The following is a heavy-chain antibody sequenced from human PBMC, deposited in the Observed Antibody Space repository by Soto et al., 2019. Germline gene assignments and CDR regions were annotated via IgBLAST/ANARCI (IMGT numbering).Heavy chain of an antibody. CDR1: GGTFSSYA. J-gene: IGHJ6*02. CDR3: ARDRIAGSKYYYGMDV. Sequence: QVQLVQSGAEVKKPGSSVRVSCKASGGTFSSYAISWVRQAPGQGLEWRGGIIPIFGTENYAQKFQGRVTITADESTSTAYMELSSLRSEDTAVYYCARDRIAGSKYYYGMDVCGQGTPVTVSS. D-gene: IGHD6-13*01. CDR2: IIPIFGTE. V-gene: IGHV1-69*01.